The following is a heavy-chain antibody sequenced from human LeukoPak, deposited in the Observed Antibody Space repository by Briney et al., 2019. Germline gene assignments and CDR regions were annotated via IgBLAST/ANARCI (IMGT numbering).Heavy chain of an antibody. CDR1: GGTFSSYA. CDR3: ASTSGYCSSTSCQTDYYYYYMDV. CDR2: IIPIFGTA. D-gene: IGHD2-2*01. J-gene: IGHJ6*03. Sequence: RASVKVSCKASGGTFSSYAISWVRQAPGQGLEWMGGIIPIFGTANYAQKFQGRVTITADESTSTAYMELSSLRSEDTAVYYCASTSGYCSSTSCQTDYYYYYMDVWGKGTTVTVSS. V-gene: IGHV1-69*13.